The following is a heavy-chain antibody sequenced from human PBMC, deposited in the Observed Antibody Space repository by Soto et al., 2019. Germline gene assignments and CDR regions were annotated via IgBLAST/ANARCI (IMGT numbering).Heavy chain of an antibody. V-gene: IGHV3-30-3*01. D-gene: IGHD4-4*01. J-gene: IGHJ4*02. CDR1: GFTFSSYA. CDR3: ARDRDDSNRAFDY. CDR2: ISYDGSNK. Sequence: QVQLVESGGGVVQPGRSLRLSCAASGFTFSSYAMHWVRQAPGKGLEWVAVISYDGSNKYYADSVKGRFTISRDNSKNTLYRQMNSLRAEDTAVYYWARDRDDSNRAFDYWGQGTLGTVSS.